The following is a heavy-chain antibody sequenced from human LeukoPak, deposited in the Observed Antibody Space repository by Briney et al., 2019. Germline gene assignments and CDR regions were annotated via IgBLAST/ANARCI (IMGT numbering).Heavy chain of an antibody. CDR1: GYTFTGYY. D-gene: IGHD2-2*01. V-gene: IGHV1-2*02. Sequence: ASVKVSCKASGYTFTGYYMHWVRQAPGQGLEWMGWINPNSGGTNYAQKFQGRVTMTRDTSISTAYMELSRLRSDDTAVYYCARSVNRYCSSTSCASMGYWGQGTLVTVSS. CDR3: ARSVNRYCSSTSCASMGY. CDR2: INPNSGGT. J-gene: IGHJ4*02.